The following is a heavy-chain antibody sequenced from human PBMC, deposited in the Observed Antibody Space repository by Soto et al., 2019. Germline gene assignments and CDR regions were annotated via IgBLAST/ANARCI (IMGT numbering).Heavy chain of an antibody. CDR3: AKDTSVAARVGEAFDI. CDR2: ISGSGGST. Sequence: EVQLLESGGGLVQPGGSLRLSCAASGFTFSSYAMSWVRQAPGKGLEWVSAISGSGGSTYYADSVKGRFTISRDNSKNTLYLQMNSLRAEDTAVYYCAKDTSVAARVGEAFDIWGQGTMVTVSS. V-gene: IGHV3-23*01. D-gene: IGHD2-15*01. CDR1: GFTFSSYA. J-gene: IGHJ3*02.